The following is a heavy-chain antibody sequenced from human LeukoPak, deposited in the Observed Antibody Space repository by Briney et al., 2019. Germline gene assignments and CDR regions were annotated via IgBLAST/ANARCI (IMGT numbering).Heavy chain of an antibody. D-gene: IGHD6-13*01. Sequence: PSETLSLTCAVYGASSSGYYWSWIRQPPGKGLEWIGEINHSGSTNYNPSLKSRVTISVDTSKNQFSLKLSSVTAADTAVYYCARGPFRAAPLLGYWGQGTLVTVSS. CDR2: INHSGST. V-gene: IGHV4-34*01. CDR1: GASSSGYY. CDR3: ARGPFRAAPLLGY. J-gene: IGHJ4*02.